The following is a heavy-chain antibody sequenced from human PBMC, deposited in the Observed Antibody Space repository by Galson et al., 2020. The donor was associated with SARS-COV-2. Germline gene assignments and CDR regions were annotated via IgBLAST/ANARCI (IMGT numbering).Heavy chain of an antibody. V-gene: IGHV3-30*18. CDR3: AKVLEETEPARLTISGATDYYGVDV. D-gene: IGHD3-3*01. CDR2: ISYGGTNK. J-gene: IGHJ6*02. Sequence: PGGSLRLSCAASGFTFSSYGMHWVRQAPGKGLEWVAVISYGGTNKYYADSVKGRFTISRDNPKNTLYLQMNSLSAEDTAVYYCAKVLEETEPARLTISGATDYYGVDVWGQGTTVTVSS. CDR1: GFTFSSYG.